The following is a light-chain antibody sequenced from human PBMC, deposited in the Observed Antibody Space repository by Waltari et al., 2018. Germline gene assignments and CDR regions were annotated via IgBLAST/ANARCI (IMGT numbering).Light chain of an antibody. V-gene: IGKV3-15*01. CDR2: GAS. CDR3: QQYNNWPPWT. J-gene: IGKJ1*01. CDR1: QSVGST. Sequence: EIVMTQSPATLSVSPGDRATLSCRASQSVGSTLAWYKQKPGQAPRLLIHGASTRATGVPARFSGSGSGTEFTLTISGLQSEDFAVYYCQQYNNWPPWTFGQGTKVEIK.